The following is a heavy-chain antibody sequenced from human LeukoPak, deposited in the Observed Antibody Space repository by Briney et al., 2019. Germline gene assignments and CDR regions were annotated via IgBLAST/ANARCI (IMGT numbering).Heavy chain of an antibody. Sequence: PSETLSLTCTVDGGSISSNSYYWGWIRQPPGKGLEWIGSIYYSGNTYYNASLKSQVSISIDTSKNQFSLKLTSVTAADTAVYYCARQTGSGLFILPGGQGTLVTVSS. CDR3: ARQTGSGLFILP. D-gene: IGHD3/OR15-3a*01. J-gene: IGHJ4*02. CDR1: GGSISSNSYY. V-gene: IGHV4-39*01. CDR2: IYYSGNT.